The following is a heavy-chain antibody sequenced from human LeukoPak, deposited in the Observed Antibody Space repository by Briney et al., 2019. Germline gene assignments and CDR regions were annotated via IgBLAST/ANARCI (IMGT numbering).Heavy chain of an antibody. Sequence: GGSLRLSCVASGFSFDDYGMFWVRQTPGKGLEWVSAISGSGGSTYYADSVKGRFTISRDNSKNTLYLQMNSLRAEDTAVYYCAKDIAVAGTDFFDYWGQGTLVTVSS. V-gene: IGHV3-23*01. CDR1: GFSFDDYG. CDR2: ISGSGGST. D-gene: IGHD6-19*01. J-gene: IGHJ4*02. CDR3: AKDIAVAGTDFFDY.